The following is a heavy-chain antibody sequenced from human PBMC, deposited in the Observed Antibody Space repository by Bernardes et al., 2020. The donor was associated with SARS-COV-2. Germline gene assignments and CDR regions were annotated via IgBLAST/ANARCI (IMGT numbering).Heavy chain of an antibody. CDR2: IFSNDER. D-gene: IGHD3-16*01. CDR1: GFSLSNVRMG. Sequence: SGPTLVKPTETLTLTCTVSGFSLSNVRMGVSWFRQPPGKALEWLAHIFSNDERSYSTSLESRLTISKDTSKSQVVLSMTNMDPVDTATYYCARIWAIYYWFDPWGQGTLVTVSS. V-gene: IGHV2-26*01. J-gene: IGHJ5*02. CDR3: ARIWAIYYWFDP.